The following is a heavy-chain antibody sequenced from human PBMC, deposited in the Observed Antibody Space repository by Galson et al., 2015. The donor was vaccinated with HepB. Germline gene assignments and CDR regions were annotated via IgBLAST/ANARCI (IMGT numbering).Heavy chain of an antibody. CDR1: GFTFNTYA. V-gene: IGHV3-23*01. D-gene: IGHD6-19*01. J-gene: IGHJ4*02. Sequence: SLRLSCAASGFTFNTYAMGWVRQAPGKGLEWVSGITDSGGTTYYADSVKGRFTISRDNSKNTLDLQMHSLRARDTAVYYCAKDALRSSGWYYFDSWGQGTLVTVSS. CDR2: ITDSGGTT. CDR3: AKDALRSSGWYYFDS.